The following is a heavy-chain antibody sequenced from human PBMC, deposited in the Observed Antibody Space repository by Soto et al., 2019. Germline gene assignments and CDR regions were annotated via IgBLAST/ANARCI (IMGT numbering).Heavy chain of an antibody. CDR3: AKVEPYSSSSGRAFDN. CDR2: ISYSGGST. J-gene: IGHJ3*02. V-gene: IGHV3-23*01. CDR1: GFTFSNYG. D-gene: IGHD6-6*01. Sequence: EVQLLESGGGLVQPGGSLRLSCAASGFTFSNYGMTWVRQAPGKGLEWVSAISYSGGSTYYADSVKGRFTISRDNSKNTLYLQMNSLRAEDTAVYYCAKVEPYSSSSGRAFDNWGQGTMVTVSS.